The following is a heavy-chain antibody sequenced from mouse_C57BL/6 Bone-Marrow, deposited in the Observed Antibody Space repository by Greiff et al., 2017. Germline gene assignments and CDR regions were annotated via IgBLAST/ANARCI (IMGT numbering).Heavy chain of an antibody. CDR1: GFTFSSYA. CDR2: ISDGGSYT. CDR3: ARREGNYYAMDY. J-gene: IGHJ4*01. V-gene: IGHV5-4*01. Sequence: EVQRVESGGGLVKPGGSLKLSCAASGFTFSSYAMSWVRQTPETRLEWVATISDGGSYTYYPDNVKGRFTISRDNAKNNLYLQMSHLKSEDTAMYYCARREGNYYAMDYWGQGTSVTVSS.